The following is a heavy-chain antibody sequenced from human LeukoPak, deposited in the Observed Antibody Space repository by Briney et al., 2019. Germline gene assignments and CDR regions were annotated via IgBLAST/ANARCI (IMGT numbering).Heavy chain of an antibody. D-gene: IGHD3-3*01. V-gene: IGHV4-61*08. J-gene: IGHJ4*02. CDR2: IDNSGNT. CDR3: ARGRITIFGVVIPHFDN. CDR1: GDSISSGGYY. Sequence: PSETLSLTCSVFGDSISSGGYYWSWIRQPPGKGLEWIGYIDNSGNTNSNPSLKSRVTMSVDTSKNQFSLKLSSVIAADTAVYYCARGRITIFGVVIPHFDNWGQGTLVTVSS.